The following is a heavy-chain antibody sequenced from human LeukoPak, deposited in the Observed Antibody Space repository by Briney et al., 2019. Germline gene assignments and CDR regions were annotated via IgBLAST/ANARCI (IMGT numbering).Heavy chain of an antibody. CDR2: ISYDGSNK. Sequence: PGGSLRLSCAASGFTFSSFGMHWVRQAPGKGLECVAVISYDGSNKYYAASVKGRFTISRDNSKNTLYLQTNGLRPEDTAVYYCAKEDCSSGSCYLTFDYWGQGTLVTVSS. D-gene: IGHD2-15*01. J-gene: IGHJ4*02. CDR1: GFTFSSFG. CDR3: AKEDCSSGSCYLTFDY. V-gene: IGHV3-30*18.